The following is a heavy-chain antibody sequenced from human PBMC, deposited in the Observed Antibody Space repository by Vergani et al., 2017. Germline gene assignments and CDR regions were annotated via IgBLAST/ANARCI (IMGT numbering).Heavy chain of an antibody. CDR3: ARGTLVDTAMARNAFDI. CDR2: INPNSGGT. V-gene: IGHV1-2*02. J-gene: IGHJ3*02. CDR1: GYTFTGYY. D-gene: IGHD5-18*01. Sequence: QVQLVQSGAEVKKPGASVKVSCKASGYTFTGYYMHWVRQAPGQGLEWMGWINPNSGGTNYAQKFQGRVTMTRDTSISTAYMELSRLRSDDTAVYYCARGTLVDTAMARNAFDIWGQGTMVTVSS.